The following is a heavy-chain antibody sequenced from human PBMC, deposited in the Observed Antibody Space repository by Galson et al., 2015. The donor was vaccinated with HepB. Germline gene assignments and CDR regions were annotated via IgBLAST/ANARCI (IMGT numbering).Heavy chain of an antibody. CDR1: GFTFSSYA. D-gene: IGHD2-15*01. CDR3: ARDKRIVVVVAATNNWFDP. J-gene: IGHJ5*02. Sequence: SLRLSCAASGFTFSSYAMHWVRQAPGKGLEWVAVISYDGSNKYYADSVKGRFTISRDNSKNTLYLQMNSLRAEDTAAYYCARDKRIVVVVAATNNWFDPWGQGTLVTVSS. CDR2: ISYDGSNK. V-gene: IGHV3-30*04.